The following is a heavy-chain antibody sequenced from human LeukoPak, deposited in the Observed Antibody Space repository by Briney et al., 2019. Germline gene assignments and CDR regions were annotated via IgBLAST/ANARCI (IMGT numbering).Heavy chain of an antibody. D-gene: IGHD6-13*01. V-gene: IGHV4-61*02. CDR1: GGSISSSSYY. Sequence: TLSLTCTVSGGSISSSSYYWSWIRQPAGKGLEWIGRIYTSGSTNYNPSLKSRVTMSVDTSKNQFSLKLSSVTAADTAVYYCARAYSSSWYTGPYYYYMDVWGKGTTVTVSS. J-gene: IGHJ6*03. CDR2: IYTSGST. CDR3: ARAYSSSWYTGPYYYYMDV.